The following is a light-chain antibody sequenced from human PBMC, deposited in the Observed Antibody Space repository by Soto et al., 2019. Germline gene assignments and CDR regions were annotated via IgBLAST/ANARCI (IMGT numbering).Light chain of an antibody. J-gene: IGLJ2*01. CDR3: AAWDDSLSGVV. V-gene: IGLV1-47*01. Sequence: QAVVTQPPSTSGTPGQRVSISCLGSSRNIGSNYVYWYQQFPGMAPKLLIYKNSQRPSGVPDRFSGSKSGTSASLAISGLRSEDEADYHCAAWDDSLSGVVFGGGTQLTVL. CDR1: SRNIGSNY. CDR2: KNS.